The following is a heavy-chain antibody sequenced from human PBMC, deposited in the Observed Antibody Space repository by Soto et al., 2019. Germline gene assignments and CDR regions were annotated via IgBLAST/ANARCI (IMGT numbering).Heavy chain of an antibody. J-gene: IGHJ4*02. CDR1: GFTFSSSD. Sequence: EVQLLGSGGDFVQQGGSLRLSCAASGFTFSSSDMSWVRQAPGKGLAWVASITSAGGTTFYADSVKGRFTVSRDNSKNTLYLQMDSLRVEDTDIYYCLKHHGHWGQGSLATVSS. D-gene: IGHD4-17*01. CDR2: ITSAGGTT. V-gene: IGHV3-23*01. CDR3: LKHHGH.